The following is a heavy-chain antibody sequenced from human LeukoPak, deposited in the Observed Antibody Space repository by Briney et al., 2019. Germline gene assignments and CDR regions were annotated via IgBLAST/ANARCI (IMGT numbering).Heavy chain of an antibody. CDR3: ARARRGYSYGTLGY. J-gene: IGHJ4*02. D-gene: IGHD5-18*01. CDR1: GCTFSSYW. CDR2: INSDGSST. V-gene: IGHV3-74*01. Sequence: GGSLRLSCAASGCTFSSYWMHWVRQAPRKGLVWVSRINSDGSSTSYADSVKGRFNISSDNAKNTLYLQMNSLIAEDTAVSYCARARRGYSYGTLGYWGQGTLVTVSS.